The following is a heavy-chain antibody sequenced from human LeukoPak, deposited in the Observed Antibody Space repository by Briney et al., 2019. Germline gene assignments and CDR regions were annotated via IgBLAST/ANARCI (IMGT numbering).Heavy chain of an antibody. CDR1: GFTFSSYP. CDR3: ARDSHSSSWYSEFDY. V-gene: IGHV3-30-3*01. D-gene: IGHD6-13*01. J-gene: IGHJ4*02. Sequence: GGSLRLSCAASGFTFSSYPMHWVRQAPGKGLDWVGVISYDGSNKYSADSVKGRFTISRDNSKNTLYLQVSSLRAEDTAVYYCARDSHSSSWYSEFDYWGQGTLVTVSS. CDR2: ISYDGSNK.